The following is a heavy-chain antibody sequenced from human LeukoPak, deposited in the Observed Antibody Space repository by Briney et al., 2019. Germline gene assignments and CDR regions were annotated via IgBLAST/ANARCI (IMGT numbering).Heavy chain of an antibody. Sequence: PSETLSLTCAVSGGSISGFYWSWIRQPPGKGLEWIGRIYTSGSTDYNPSLKSRVTMSVDTSKNQFSLKLTSVTAADTAVYYCARGPPPDFDYWGQGTLVTVSS. J-gene: IGHJ4*02. CDR1: GGSISGFY. CDR2: IYTSGST. CDR3: ARGPPPDFDY. V-gene: IGHV4-59*10.